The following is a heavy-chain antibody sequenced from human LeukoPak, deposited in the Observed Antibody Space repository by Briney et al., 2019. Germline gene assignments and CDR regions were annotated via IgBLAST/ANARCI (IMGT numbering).Heavy chain of an antibody. J-gene: IGHJ4*02. Sequence: ASVTVSCTASGYTFTGYYMHWVRQAPGQGLEWMGWINPNSGGTNYAQKFQGRVTMTRDTSISTAYMELSRLRSDDTAVYYCARSYYDSSGYLYWGQGTLVTVSS. CDR1: GYTFTGYY. D-gene: IGHD3-22*01. CDR2: INPNSGGT. V-gene: IGHV1-2*02. CDR3: ARSYYDSSGYLY.